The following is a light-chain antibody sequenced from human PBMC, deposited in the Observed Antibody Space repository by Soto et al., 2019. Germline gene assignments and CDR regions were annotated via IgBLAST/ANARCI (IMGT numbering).Light chain of an antibody. CDR1: QTITTS. J-gene: IGKJ1*01. V-gene: IGKV1-5*03. CDR3: QQYDSYSVRT. CDR2: KAS. Sequence: DIQMTQSPSTLSASVGDGVTITCRASQTITTSLAWYQQKPGKAPKLLIYKASILESGVPSRLSGSGSGTEFTLNISSLQPDAFATYYCQQYDSYSVRTFGQGTKVEI.